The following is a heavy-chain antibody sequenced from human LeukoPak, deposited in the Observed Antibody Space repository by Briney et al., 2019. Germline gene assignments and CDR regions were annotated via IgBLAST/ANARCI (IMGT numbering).Heavy chain of an antibody. J-gene: IGHJ4*02. CDR3: AKSGYNRFDY. V-gene: IGHV3-9*01. D-gene: IGHD5-24*01. CDR1: GFTFDDYA. Sequence: QPGRSLRLSCAASGFTFDDYAMHWVRQAPGKGLEWVSGISWNSGSIGYADSVKGRFTISRDNSKNTLYLQMNSLRAEDTAVYYCAKSGYNRFDYWGQGTLVTVSS. CDR2: ISWNSGSI.